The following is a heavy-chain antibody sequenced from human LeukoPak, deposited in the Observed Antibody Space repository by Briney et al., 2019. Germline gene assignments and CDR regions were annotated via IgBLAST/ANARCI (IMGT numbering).Heavy chain of an antibody. CDR1: GFTFSSYG. D-gene: IGHD3-10*01. J-gene: IGHJ4*02. CDR3: ARSVSWFGELSTTQYYYFDY. Sequence: GGSLRLSCAASGFTFSSYGMHWVRRAPGKGLEWVAVIWYDGSNKYYADSVKGRFTISRDNSKNTLYLQMNSLRAEDTAVYYCARSVSWFGELSTTQYYYFDYWGQGTLVTVSS. CDR2: IWYDGSNK. V-gene: IGHV3-33*01.